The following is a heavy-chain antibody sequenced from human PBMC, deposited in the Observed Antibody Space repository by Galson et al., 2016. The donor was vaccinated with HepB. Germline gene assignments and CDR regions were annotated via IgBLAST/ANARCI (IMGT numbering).Heavy chain of an antibody. V-gene: IGHV3-53*01. CDR2: IYSGGST. Sequence: SLRLSCAAPGFTVSSNYMTWVRQAPGKGLKWVSPIYSGGSTYYADSVKGRFIISRDSFKKTIYLQMNSLTVEDTAVYYSATEAAPATDTWGQGTLVTVSS. CDR1: GFTVSSNY. J-gene: IGHJ5*02. CDR3: ATEAAPATDT. D-gene: IGHD6-25*01.